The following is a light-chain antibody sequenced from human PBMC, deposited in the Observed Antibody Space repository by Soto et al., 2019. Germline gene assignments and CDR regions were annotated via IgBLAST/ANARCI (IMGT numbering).Light chain of an antibody. CDR2: LGS. CDR1: QTLLHIGGYNY. V-gene: IGKV2-28*01. CDR3: QHYNSYSEA. J-gene: IGKJ1*01. Sequence: IMLTQPPLSLSVTPSEPASISCRSSQTLLHIGGYNYLDWYVQKPGQSPQLLIFLGSYRASGVPSRFSGSGSGTEFTLTISSLQPDDFATYYCQHYNSYSEAFGQGTKVDIK.